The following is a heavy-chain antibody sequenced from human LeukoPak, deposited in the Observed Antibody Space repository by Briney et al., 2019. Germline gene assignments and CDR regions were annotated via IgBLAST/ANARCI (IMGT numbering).Heavy chain of an antibody. J-gene: IGHJ4*02. CDR1: GGTFSSYA. CDR3: AKLILVPADPSSYFDY. V-gene: IGHV1-69*05. D-gene: IGHD2-2*01. CDR2: IIPIFGTA. Sequence: ASVKVSCKASGGTFSSYAISWVRQAPGQGLEWMGGIIPIFGTANYAQKFQGRVTITTDESTSTAYMELSSLRSEDTAVYYCAKLILVPADPSSYFDYWGQGTLVTVSS.